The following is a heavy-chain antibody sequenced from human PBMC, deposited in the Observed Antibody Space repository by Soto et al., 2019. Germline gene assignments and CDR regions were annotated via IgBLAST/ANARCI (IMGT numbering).Heavy chain of an antibody. CDR2: ISAHNGNT. CDR3: ARGRYGDY. D-gene: IGHD1-1*01. J-gene: IGHJ4*02. CDR1: GYGFTTYG. Sequence: QVHLVQSGAEVKKPGASVKVSCKGSGYGFTTYGITWVRQAPGQGLEWMAWISAHNGNTNYAQKLQGRVTVTRDTSTSTAYRELRSLRSDDTAVYYCARGRYGDYWGQGALVTASS. V-gene: IGHV1-18*01.